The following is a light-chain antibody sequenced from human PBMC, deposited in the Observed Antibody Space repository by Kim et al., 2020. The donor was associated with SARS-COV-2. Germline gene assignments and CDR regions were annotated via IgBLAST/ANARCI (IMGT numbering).Light chain of an antibody. J-gene: IGLJ1*01. Sequence: QSALTQPASVSGSPGQSITISCTGTSSDVGSYNVVSWYQQHPSKAPKLMIYEVSKRPSGVSNRFSGSKSGNTASLTISGLQAEDEADYYCCSYAGSSTYVFGTGTKVTVL. CDR1: SSDVGSYNV. CDR3: CSYAGSSTYV. CDR2: EVS. V-gene: IGLV2-23*02.